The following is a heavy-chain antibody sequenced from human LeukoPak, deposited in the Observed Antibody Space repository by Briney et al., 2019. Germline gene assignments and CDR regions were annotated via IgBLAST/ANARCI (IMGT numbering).Heavy chain of an antibody. V-gene: IGHV1-2*02. CDR2: INPNSGGT. D-gene: IGHD6-13*01. J-gene: IGHJ4*02. CDR3: ARGEGDSSSWPLNY. CDR1: GYIFTGYY. Sequence: ASVKVSCKASGYIFTGYYMHWVRQAPGQGLEWMGWINPNSGGTKYAQQFQGRVTMTRDTSISTAYMELSKLASDDTAVYYCARGEGDSSSWPLNYWGQGTLVPVSS.